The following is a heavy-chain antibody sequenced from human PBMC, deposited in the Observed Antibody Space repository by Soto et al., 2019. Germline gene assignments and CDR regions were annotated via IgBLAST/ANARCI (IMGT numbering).Heavy chain of an antibody. V-gene: IGHV1-46*01. J-gene: IGHJ4*02. D-gene: IGHD3-22*01. CDR1: GYTFTSYY. CDR3: AKTYYYDSSGYLGY. CDR2: INPSGGSK. Sequence: ASVKVSCKASGYTFTSYYMHWVRQAPEQGLEWMGIINPSGGSKSSAQKSQGRVTMTRDTSTSTVYMELSSLRSDDTAVYYCAKTYYYDSSGYLGYWGQGTLVTVSS.